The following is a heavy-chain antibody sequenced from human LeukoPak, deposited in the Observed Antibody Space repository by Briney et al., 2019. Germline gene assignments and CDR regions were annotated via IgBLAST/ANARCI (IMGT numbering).Heavy chain of an antibody. CDR1: GYSFTSYW. CDR2: IYPVVSDT. D-gene: IGHD2-15*01. V-gene: IGHV5-51*01. Sequence: GESLKISCKGSGYSFTSYWIGWVRQMPGKGLGWMGIIYPVVSDTRYSPSFQGQVTISADKSISTAYLQWSSLKASDTAMYYCASRKLGYCSGGSCYHPPDYWGQGTLVTVSS. CDR3: ASRKLGYCSGGSCYHPPDY. J-gene: IGHJ4*02.